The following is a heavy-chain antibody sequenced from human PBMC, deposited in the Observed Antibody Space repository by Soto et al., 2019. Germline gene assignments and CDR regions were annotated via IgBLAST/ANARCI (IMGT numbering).Heavy chain of an antibody. CDR3: ATYGLGANSGFLEN. CDR1: GASISSGDYY. D-gene: IGHD4-17*01. CDR2: IYYTGST. V-gene: IGHV4-30-4*01. J-gene: IGHJ4*02. Sequence: SETLSLTCTVSGASISSGDYYWSWIRHPPGRGLEWIGNIYYTGSTYYNPSLKSRVTISVDTSKNQFSLNLGSVTAADTAVYYCATYGLGANSGFLENWGQGTLVTVSS.